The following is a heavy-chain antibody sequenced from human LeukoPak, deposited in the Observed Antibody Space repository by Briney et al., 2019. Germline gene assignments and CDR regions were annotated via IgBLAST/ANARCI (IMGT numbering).Heavy chain of an antibody. CDR1: GYTFISYD. CDR3: ARRNYGSPRWFDP. CDR2: MNPNSGNT. V-gene: IGHV1-8*01. J-gene: IGHJ5*02. Sequence: ASVKVSCKASGYTFISYDINWVRQATGQGLEWMGWMNPNSGNTGYAQKFQGRVTMTRNTSISTAYMELSSLRSEDTVVYYCARRNYGSPRWFDPWGQGTLVTVSS. D-gene: IGHD3-16*01.